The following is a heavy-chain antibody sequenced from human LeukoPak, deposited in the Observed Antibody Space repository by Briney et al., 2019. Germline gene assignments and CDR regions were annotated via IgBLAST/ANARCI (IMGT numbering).Heavy chain of an antibody. CDR1: GYTFTGYY. CDR3: ARGTTATTTMDPYYFDY. Sequence: GASVKVSCKASGYTFTGYYMHWVRQAPGQGLEWMGRIIPFRGVVNYAQKFQGRVTITADTSTSTAYMELSSLRSEDTAMYYCARGTTATTTMDPYYFDYWGQGTLVTVSS. J-gene: IGHJ4*02. V-gene: IGHV1-69*04. CDR2: IIPFRGVV. D-gene: IGHD5-18*01.